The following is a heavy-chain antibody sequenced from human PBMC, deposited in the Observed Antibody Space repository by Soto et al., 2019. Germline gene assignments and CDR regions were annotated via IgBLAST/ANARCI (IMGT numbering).Heavy chain of an antibody. CDR3: AGRRLRLGELSSYFDY. V-gene: IGHV4-39*01. J-gene: IGHJ4*02. Sequence: SETLSLTCTVSGGSISSSSYYWGWIRQPPGKGLEWIGSIYYSGSTYYKPSLKSRVTISVDTSKKKLYLKLSSVTAADMFLYYCAGRRLRLGELSSYFDYWGQGTLVTVSS. CDR1: GGSISSSSYY. D-gene: IGHD3-16*02. CDR2: IYYSGST.